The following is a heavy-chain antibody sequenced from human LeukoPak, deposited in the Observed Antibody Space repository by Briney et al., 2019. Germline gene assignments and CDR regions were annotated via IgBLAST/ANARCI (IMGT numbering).Heavy chain of an antibody. CDR2: ISGSGYST. CDR3: AKDLRGAVTTY. V-gene: IGHV3-23*01. D-gene: IGHD4-11*01. CDR1: GFTFSSYA. J-gene: IGHJ4*02. Sequence: GGSLRLSCAASGFTFSSYAMNWVRQAPGKGLEWVSAISGSGYSTYYADSVKGRFTISRDNSKSTLYLQMNSLRAEDTAVYYCAKDLRGAVTTYWGQGTLVTVSS.